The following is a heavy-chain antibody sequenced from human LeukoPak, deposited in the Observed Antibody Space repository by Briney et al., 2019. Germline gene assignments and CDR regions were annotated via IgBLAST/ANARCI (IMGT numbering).Heavy chain of an antibody. V-gene: IGHV3-66*01. CDR3: ARDYYGSGSYQFDY. Sequence: GGSLRLSCAASGFTASNNYMNWVRQAPGKGLEWVSAIHRGETTHYADSVKGRFTISRDNSKNTLYLQMNDLRAEDTAVYYCARDYYGSGSYQFDYWGQGTLVTVSS. J-gene: IGHJ4*02. D-gene: IGHD3-10*01. CDR2: IHRGETT. CDR1: GFTASNNY.